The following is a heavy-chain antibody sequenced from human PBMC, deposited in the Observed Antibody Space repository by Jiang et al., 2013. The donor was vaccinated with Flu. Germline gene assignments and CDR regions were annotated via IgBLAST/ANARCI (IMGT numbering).Heavy chain of an antibody. Sequence: SQTLSLTCAISGDSVSTNIGAWNWIRQSPGRGLEWLGRTYYRAKWYSDYAVSVGSRMTIRSDTSKNQFSLQLNSVTPEDTAVYYCARDRTGEKSHAFDIWGQGTMVTVSS. CDR3: ARDRTGEKSHAFDI. V-gene: IGHV6-1*01. CDR1: GDSVSTNIGA. CDR2: TYYRAKWYS. D-gene: IGHD7-27*01. J-gene: IGHJ3*02.